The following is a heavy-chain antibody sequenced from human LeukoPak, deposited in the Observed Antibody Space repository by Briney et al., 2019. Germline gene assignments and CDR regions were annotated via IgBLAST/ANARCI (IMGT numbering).Heavy chain of an antibody. CDR2: ISGSAGST. Sequence: GGSLRLSCAASGFTFSSYGMSWVRQAPGKGLEWVSAISGSAGSTYYIDSVKGRFTISRDNSKNTLYLQMNSLRAEDTAIYYCAKGLWSHFDYWGQGTLVTVSS. J-gene: IGHJ4*02. V-gene: IGHV3-23*01. D-gene: IGHD5-18*01. CDR3: AKGLWSHFDY. CDR1: GFTFSSYG.